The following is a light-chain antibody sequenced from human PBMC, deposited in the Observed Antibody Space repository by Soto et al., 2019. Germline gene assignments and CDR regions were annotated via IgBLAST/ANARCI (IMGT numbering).Light chain of an antibody. CDR3: SSFTSSRTHVV. Sequence: QSALTQPASVSGSPGQSITISCTGTSSDVGGYNYVSWYQQHPGKAPKVMIYEVNNRPSGVSNRFSGSKSGNTASLTISGLQAEDEADYYCSSFTSSRTHVVFGGGTKLTVL. CDR2: EVN. CDR1: SSDVGGYNY. J-gene: IGLJ2*01. V-gene: IGLV2-14*01.